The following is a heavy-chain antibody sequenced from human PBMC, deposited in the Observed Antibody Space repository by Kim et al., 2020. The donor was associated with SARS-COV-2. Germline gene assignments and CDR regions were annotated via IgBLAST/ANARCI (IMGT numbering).Heavy chain of an antibody. Sequence: GGSLRLSCAASGFTFSSYAMHWVRQAPGKGLEWVAVISYDGSNKYYADSVKGRFTISRDNSKNTLYLQMNSLRAEDTAVYYCARGYGDYVPLVGYWGQGTLVTVSS. V-gene: IGHV3-30*04. D-gene: IGHD4-17*01. J-gene: IGHJ4*02. CDR2: ISYDGSNK. CDR1: GFTFSSYA. CDR3: ARGYGDYVPLVGY.